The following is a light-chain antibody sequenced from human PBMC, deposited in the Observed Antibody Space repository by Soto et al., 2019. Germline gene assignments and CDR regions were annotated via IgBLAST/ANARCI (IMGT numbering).Light chain of an antibody. J-gene: IGKJ1*01. Sequence: DIQMTQSPSSLSASVGDRVTMTCRASQSIGDYLNWYRKKPGKAPELLVYDGTSLQSEVPSRFSATQSGTDYFTLAISGLQPEDFATYYCQQSYRTPRTFGQGT. V-gene: IGKV1-39*01. CDR3: QQSYRTPRT. CDR1: QSIGDY. CDR2: DGT.